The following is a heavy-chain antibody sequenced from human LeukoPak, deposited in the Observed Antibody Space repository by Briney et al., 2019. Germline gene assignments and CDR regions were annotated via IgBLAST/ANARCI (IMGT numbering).Heavy chain of an antibody. CDR2: ISSSSSYI. CDR1: GFTFSSYS. Sequence: GGSLRLSCAASGFTFSSYSMNWVRQAPGKGLEWVSSISSSSSYIYYADSVKGRFTISRDNAKNSLYLQMNSLRAEDTAVYYCARVGGLARGFDYWGQGTLVTVSS. J-gene: IGHJ4*02. V-gene: IGHV3-21*01. D-gene: IGHD6-25*01. CDR3: ARVGGLARGFDY.